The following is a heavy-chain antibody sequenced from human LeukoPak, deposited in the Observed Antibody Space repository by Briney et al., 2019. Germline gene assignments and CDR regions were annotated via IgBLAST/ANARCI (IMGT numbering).Heavy chain of an antibody. CDR1: GYTFTSYY. Sequence: WASVEVSCKASGYTFTSYYMHWVRQAPGQGLEWMGIINPSGGSTSYAQKFQGRVTMTRDTSTSTVYMELSSLRSEDTAVYYCARDWNDILTGYYRTRPTSYYFDYWGQGILVTVSS. V-gene: IGHV1-46*01. D-gene: IGHD3-9*01. CDR2: INPSGGST. CDR3: ARDWNDILTGYYRTRPTSYYFDY. J-gene: IGHJ4*02.